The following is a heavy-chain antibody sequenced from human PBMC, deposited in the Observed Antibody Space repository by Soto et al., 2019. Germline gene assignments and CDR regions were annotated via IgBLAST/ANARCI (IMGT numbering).Heavy chain of an antibody. Sequence: SVKVSCKASGGSFSSYTISWVRQAPGQGLEWMGRIIPILGIANYAQKFQGRVTITADKSTSTAYMELSSLRSEDTAVYYCAYYVPDDAFDIWGQGTMVTVSS. D-gene: IGHD1-26*01. CDR2: IIPILGIA. CDR1: GGSFSSYT. V-gene: IGHV1-69*02. CDR3: AYYVPDDAFDI. J-gene: IGHJ3*02.